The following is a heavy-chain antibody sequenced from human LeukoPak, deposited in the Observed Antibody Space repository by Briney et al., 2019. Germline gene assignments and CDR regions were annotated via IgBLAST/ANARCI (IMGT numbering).Heavy chain of an antibody. V-gene: IGHV3-74*01. CDR1: GFIFSSYW. D-gene: IGHD5-18*01. Sequence: GGSLRLSCAASGFIFSSYWVHWVRQAPGKGLLWVSRISSDGSSTTYAESVNGRFTISRDNAKNTLYLQMNSLRAEDTAVYYCARGYSYGHGGYFDYWGQGTLITVSS. J-gene: IGHJ4*02. CDR2: ISSDGSST. CDR3: ARGYSYGHGGYFDY.